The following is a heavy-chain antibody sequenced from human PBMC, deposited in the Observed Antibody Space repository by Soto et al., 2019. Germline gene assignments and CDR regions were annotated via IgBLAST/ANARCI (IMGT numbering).Heavy chain of an antibody. D-gene: IGHD4-4*01. J-gene: IGHJ4*02. CDR1: GGSISSYC. CDR3: ARGGPDYSNSDY. CDR2: IYYNGST. Sequence: SETLSLTCTVSGGSISSYCWSWIRQPPGKGMEWIGYIYYNGSTNYNPSLKSRVTISVDTSKNQFSLKLSSVTAADTAVYYCARGGPDYSNSDYWGQGTLVTVSS. V-gene: IGHV4-59*01.